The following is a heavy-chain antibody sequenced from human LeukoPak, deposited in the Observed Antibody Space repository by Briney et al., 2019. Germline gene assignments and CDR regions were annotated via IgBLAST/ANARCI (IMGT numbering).Heavy chain of an antibody. CDR2: IYYSRST. D-gene: IGHD6-13*01. Sequence: PSETLSLTRTVSGGSISSGSYYWGWIRQPPGKGLEWFGSIYYSRSTYYNPYHKKRVTITVGTSKNQFSLKLSSRTGADTAVYYCAREWGSNWYFWFDPWGQGTLVTVSS. V-gene: IGHV4-39*07. CDR1: GGSISSGSYY. CDR3: AREWGSNWYFWFDP. J-gene: IGHJ5*02.